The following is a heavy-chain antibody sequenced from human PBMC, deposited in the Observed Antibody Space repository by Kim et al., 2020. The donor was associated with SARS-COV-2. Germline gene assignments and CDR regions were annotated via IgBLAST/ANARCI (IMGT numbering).Heavy chain of an antibody. CDR1: GGSFSGYY. Sequence: SETLSLTCAVYGGSFSGYYWSWIRQPPGKGLEWIGEINHSGSTNYNPSLKSRVTISVDTSTNQFSLKLSSVTAADTAVYYCSRGPRPGGGIVVVPAAPNQFYGMDVWGQGTTVTVAS. CDR3: SRGPRPGGGIVVVPAAPNQFYGMDV. J-gene: IGHJ6*02. D-gene: IGHD2-2*01. V-gene: IGHV4-34*01. CDR2: INHSGST.